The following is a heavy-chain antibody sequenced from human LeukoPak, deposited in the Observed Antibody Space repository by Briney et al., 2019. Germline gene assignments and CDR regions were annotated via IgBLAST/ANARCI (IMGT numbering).Heavy chain of an antibody. CDR1: GYTFTSYD. CDR2: ISAYNGNT. CDR3: ARVPPTSSSS. V-gene: IGHV1-18*01. J-gene: IGHJ4*02. Sequence: GASVKVSCKASGYTFTSYDINWVRQATGQGLEWMGWISAYNGNTNYAQKLQGRVTMTTDTSTSTAYMELRSLRSDDTAVYYCARVPPTSSSSWGQGTLVTVSS. D-gene: IGHD6-13*01.